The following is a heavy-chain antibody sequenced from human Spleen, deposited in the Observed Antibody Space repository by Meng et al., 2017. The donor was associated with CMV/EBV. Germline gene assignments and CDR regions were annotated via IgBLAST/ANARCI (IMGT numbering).Heavy chain of an antibody. CDR1: EFTFSSYG. Sequence: GESLKISCAASEFTFSSYGIHWVRQAPGKGLEWVAFIRYDGSNEYYGDSVKGRFTISRDNSKNTLYLQMNSLRGEDTAVYYCAKEGVYDFWSDSYYAMDVWGQGTTVTVSS. CDR3: AKEGVYDFWSDSYYAMDV. D-gene: IGHD3-3*01. V-gene: IGHV3-30*02. CDR2: IRYDGSNE. J-gene: IGHJ6*02.